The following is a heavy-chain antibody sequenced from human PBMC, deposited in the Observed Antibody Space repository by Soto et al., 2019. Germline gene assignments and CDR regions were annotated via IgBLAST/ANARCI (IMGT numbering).Heavy chain of an antibody. V-gene: IGHV1-69*01. CDR2: IIPIFGTA. J-gene: IGHJ6*02. CDR1: GGTFSSYA. D-gene: IGHD2-2*01. CDR3: ARVDCSSTSCYGKYYYYGMDV. Sequence: QVQLVQSGAEVKKPGSSVKVSCKASGGTFSSYAISWVRQAPGQGLEWMGGIIPIFGTANYAQKFQGRVTITADESTSTAYMELSSLRSEDTAVYYCARVDCSSTSCYGKYYYYGMDVWGQGTTVTVSS.